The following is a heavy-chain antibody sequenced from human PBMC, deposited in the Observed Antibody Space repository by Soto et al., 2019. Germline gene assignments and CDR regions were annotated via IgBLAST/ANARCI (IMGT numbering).Heavy chain of an antibody. V-gene: IGHV1-18*01. CDR1: GYTFTSYG. CDR2: ISAYNGNT. J-gene: IGHJ5*02. Sequence: QVQLVQSGAEVKKPGASVKVSCKASGYTFTSYGISWVRQAPGQGLEWMGWISAYNGNTNYAQKLQGRVIMTTDTSTSTAYMELRSLRSDDTAVYYCARVLNYDFWSGSNPNWFDPWGQGTLVTVSS. CDR3: ARVLNYDFWSGSNPNWFDP. D-gene: IGHD3-3*01.